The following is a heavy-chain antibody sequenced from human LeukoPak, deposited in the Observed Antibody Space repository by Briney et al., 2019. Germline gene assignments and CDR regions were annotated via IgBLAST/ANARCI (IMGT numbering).Heavy chain of an antibody. Sequence: GGSLRLSCAVSGFTFTDTYMTWIRQAPGKGLESLSYISPSGTDISYADSVKGRFTISRDNAKNSLYLQMNSLRAEDTAVYYCAKDGMYSSSSSYYFDYWGQGTLVTVAS. CDR3: AKDGMYSSSSSYYFDY. CDR2: ISPSGTDI. D-gene: IGHD6-6*01. J-gene: IGHJ4*02. V-gene: IGHV3-11*01. CDR1: GFTFTDTY.